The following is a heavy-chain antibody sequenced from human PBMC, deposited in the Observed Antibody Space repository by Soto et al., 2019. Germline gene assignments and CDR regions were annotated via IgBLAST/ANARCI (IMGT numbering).Heavy chain of an antibody. J-gene: IGHJ3*02. D-gene: IGHD2-15*01. CDR1: GGSISSYY. CDR2: IYYSGST. V-gene: IGHV4-59*01. CDR3: ARDQGEDWCMLYGGGSCYSRPWPLAI. Sequence: SETLSLTCTVSGGSISSYYWSWIRQPPGKGLEWIGYIYYSGSTNYNPSLKSRVTISVDTSKNQFSLKLSSVTAADTAVYYCARDQGEDWCMLYGGGSCYSRPWPLAIWGQGTMVTVSS.